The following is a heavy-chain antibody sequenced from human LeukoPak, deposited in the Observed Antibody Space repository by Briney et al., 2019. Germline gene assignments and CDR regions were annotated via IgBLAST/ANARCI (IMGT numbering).Heavy chain of an antibody. J-gene: IGHJ6*03. Sequence: PSETLSLTCVVDGGYFSGFYRTWVRQAPGKGLEWIGEISYSGTTKYNPSLKSRVTIEVDTSKKQISLNLSSMTAADTAVYYCAKGKAGHYHSVTDEYYYYMDVWGKGTTVIVSS. CDR1: GGYFSGFY. V-gene: IGHV4-34*01. D-gene: IGHD3-9*01. CDR2: ISYSGTT. CDR3: AKGKAGHYHSVTDEYYYYMDV.